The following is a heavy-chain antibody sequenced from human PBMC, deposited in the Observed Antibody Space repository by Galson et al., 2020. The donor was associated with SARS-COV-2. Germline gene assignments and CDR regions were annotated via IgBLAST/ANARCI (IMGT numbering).Heavy chain of an antibody. CDR2: IYTSGST. D-gene: IGHD3-10*01. J-gene: IGHJ5*02. CDR1: GGSISSGSYY. CDR3: ARDQSLGFRITMVRTWWFDP. V-gene: IGHV4-61*02. Sequence: SETLSLTCTVSGGSISSGSYYWSWIRQPAGKGLEWIGRIYTSGSTNYNPSLKSRVTISVDTSKNQFSLKLSSVTAADTAVYYCARDQSLGFRITMVRTWWFDPWGQGTLVTVSS.